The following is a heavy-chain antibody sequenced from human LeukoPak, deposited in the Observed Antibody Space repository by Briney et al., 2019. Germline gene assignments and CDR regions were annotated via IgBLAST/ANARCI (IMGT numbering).Heavy chain of an antibody. D-gene: IGHD2-2*01. J-gene: IGHJ6*03. CDR1: GFTFRSYW. CDR3: AGGSDEVVSGEYYYYMDV. CDR2: IKEDGSGK. Sequence: PGGSLRLSCAASGFTFRSYWMSWVRQAPGKGLEWVANIKEDGSGKYSVDSVKGRFTISRDSAKNSLALQMHSLRAEDTAVYYCAGGSDEVVSGEYYYYMDVWGTGTTVTVSS. V-gene: IGHV3-7*01.